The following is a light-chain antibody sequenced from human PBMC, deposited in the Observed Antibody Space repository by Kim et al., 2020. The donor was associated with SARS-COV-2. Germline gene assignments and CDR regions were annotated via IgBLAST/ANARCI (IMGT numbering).Light chain of an antibody. CDR1: QGISKD. CDR3: QKYNGAPWT. Sequence: ASVGDRVTITCRASQGISKDLAWYQQKPGNAPKLLIFAASALQSGVPTRFSGSGSGTDFTLTISSLQPEDVATYYCQKYNGAPWTFGQGTKVEIK. J-gene: IGKJ1*01. CDR2: AAS. V-gene: IGKV1-27*01.